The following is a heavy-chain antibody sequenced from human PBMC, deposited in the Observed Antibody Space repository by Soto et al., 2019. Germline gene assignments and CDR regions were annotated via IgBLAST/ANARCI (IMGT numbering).Heavy chain of an antibody. D-gene: IGHD1-1*01. V-gene: IGHV4-59*08. CDR2: IYYSGSS. CDR1: GGSISGYY. CDR3: ARHSNEYRKSLDY. J-gene: IGHJ4*02. Sequence: SETLSLTCTVSGGSISGYYWSWIRQPPGKGLEWIAYIYYSGSSNSNPSLKSRVTISVDTSKNQFSLKLSSVTAADTAVYYCARHSNEYRKSLDYWGQGTRVTVSS.